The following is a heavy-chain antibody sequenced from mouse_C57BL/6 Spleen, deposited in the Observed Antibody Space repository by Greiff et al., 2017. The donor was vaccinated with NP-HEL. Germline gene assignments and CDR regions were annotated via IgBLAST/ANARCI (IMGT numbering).Heavy chain of an antibody. J-gene: IGHJ2*01. Sequence: QVQLKQPGAELVRPGTSVKLSCKASGYTFTSYWMHWVKQRPGQGLEWIGVIDPSDSYTNYNQKFKGKATLTVDTSSSTAYMQLSSLTSEDSAVYYCAREVLTAVVATDFDYWGQGTTLTVSS. D-gene: IGHD1-1*01. CDR1: GYTFTSYW. CDR3: AREVLTAVVATDFDY. V-gene: IGHV1-59*01. CDR2: IDPSDSYT.